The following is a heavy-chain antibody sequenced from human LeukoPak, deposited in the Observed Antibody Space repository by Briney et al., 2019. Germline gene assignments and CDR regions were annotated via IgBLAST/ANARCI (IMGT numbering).Heavy chain of an antibody. CDR2: IRYDGSNK. Sequence: GGSLRLSCAASGFTFSSYGMHWVRQAPGKGLEWVAFIRYDGSNKYYADYVKGRFTISRDNSKNTLYLQMNSPRAEDTAVYYCAKERDTAMVTIDYWDQGTLVTVSS. CDR3: AKERDTAMVTIDY. CDR1: GFTFSSYG. D-gene: IGHD5-18*01. V-gene: IGHV3-30*02. J-gene: IGHJ4*02.